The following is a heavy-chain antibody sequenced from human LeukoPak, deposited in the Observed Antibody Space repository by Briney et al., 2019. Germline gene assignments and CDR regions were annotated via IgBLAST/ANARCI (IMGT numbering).Heavy chain of an antibody. J-gene: IGHJ4*02. CDR3: AKRYSGSSGLYNFDY. CDR1: GFTFSSYA. Sequence: GALRLSCAASGFTFSSYAMTWVRQAPGKGLEGVSSITGSAGSTYYADSVKGRFTISRGNSKNTLYLQMNSLRAEDTAVYYCAKRYSGSSGLYNFDYWGQGTLVTVSS. D-gene: IGHD1-26*01. V-gene: IGHV3-23*01. CDR2: ITGSAGST.